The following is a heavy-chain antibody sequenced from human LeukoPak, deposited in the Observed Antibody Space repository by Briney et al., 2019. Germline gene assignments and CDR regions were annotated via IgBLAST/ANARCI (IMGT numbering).Heavy chain of an antibody. Sequence: SVTVSCKASGFTFTSSAMQWVRQARGQRLEWIGWIVVGSGNTNYAQKFRERVTITRDMSTSTAYMELSSLRSEDTAVYYCAAGVEYYDSSGFDYWGQGTLVTVSS. CDR1: GFTFTSSA. D-gene: IGHD3-22*01. CDR2: IVVGSGNT. CDR3: AAGVEYYDSSGFDY. V-gene: IGHV1-58*02. J-gene: IGHJ4*02.